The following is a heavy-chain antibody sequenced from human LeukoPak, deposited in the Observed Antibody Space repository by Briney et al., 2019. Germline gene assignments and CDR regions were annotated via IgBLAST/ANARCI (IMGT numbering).Heavy chain of an antibody. CDR3: ARGPWELPDYFDY. V-gene: IGHV4-59*01. CDR1: GGSISSYY. D-gene: IGHD1-26*01. CDR2: IYYSGST. J-gene: IGHJ4*02. Sequence: SETLSLTCTVSGGSISSYYWSWIRQPPGKGLEWIGYIYYSGSTNYNPSLKSRVTISVDTSKNQFSLKLSSVTAADTAVYYCARGPWELPDYFDYWGQGTLVTVSS.